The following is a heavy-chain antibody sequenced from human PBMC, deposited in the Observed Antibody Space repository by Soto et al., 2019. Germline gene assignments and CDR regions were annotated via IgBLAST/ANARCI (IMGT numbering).Heavy chain of an antibody. CDR1: GSSISSGDYY. D-gene: IGHD4-4*01. CDR3: ARVNGGQTLTIDF. Sequence: LTLTCTVSGSSISSGDYYWGWIRQPPGKGLEWIGYIYYSGSTYYNPSLKSRVTISVDTSKNQFSLKLSSVTAADTAVYYCARVNGGQTLTIDFRGQATLVTVS. J-gene: IGHJ4*02. CDR2: IYYSGST. V-gene: IGHV4-30-4*01.